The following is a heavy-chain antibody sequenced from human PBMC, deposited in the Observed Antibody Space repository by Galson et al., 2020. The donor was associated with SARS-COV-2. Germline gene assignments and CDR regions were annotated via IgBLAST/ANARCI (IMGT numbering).Heavy chain of an antibody. Sequence: ASETLSLTCTVSGDSISSGGFYWTWIRQHPGKGLEWIGYIYYTGNTYYNPSLKSRVTMTLDRSKSQFSLRLDSVTAADTAVYYCARAVASRHPIFGFDVWGQGTMVTVSA. CDR2: IYYTGNT. CDR1: GDSISSGGFY. CDR3: ARAVASRHPIFGFDV. D-gene: IGHD6-19*01. J-gene: IGHJ3*01. V-gene: IGHV4-31*03.